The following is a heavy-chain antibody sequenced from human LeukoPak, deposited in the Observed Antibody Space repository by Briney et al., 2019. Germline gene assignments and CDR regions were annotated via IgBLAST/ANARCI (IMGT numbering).Heavy chain of an antibody. J-gene: IGHJ4*02. CDR2: VNAGNGNT. CDR1: GYTFTSYA. CDR3: ARVGTRYSDIQPLFDY. D-gene: IGHD3-9*01. Sequence: ASVKVSCKASGYTFTSYAMHWVRQAPGQRLEWMGWVNAGNGNTKYSQKFQGRVTITRDTSASTAYMELSSLRSEDTAVYYCARVGTRYSDIQPLFDYWGQGTLVSVSS. V-gene: IGHV1-3*01.